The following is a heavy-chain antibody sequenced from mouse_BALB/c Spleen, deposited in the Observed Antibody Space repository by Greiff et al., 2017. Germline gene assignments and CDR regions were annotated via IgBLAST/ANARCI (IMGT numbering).Heavy chain of an antibody. CDR3: ARDEEHRFAY. V-gene: IGHV5-4*02. CDR1: GFTFSDYY. Sequence: EVQLVESGGGLVKPGGSLKLSCAASGFTFSDYYMYWVRQTPEKRLEWVATISDGGSYTYYPDSVKGRFTISRDNAKNNLYLQMSSLKSEDTAMYYCARDEEHRFAYWGQGTLVTVSA. J-gene: IGHJ3*01. CDR2: ISDGGSYT.